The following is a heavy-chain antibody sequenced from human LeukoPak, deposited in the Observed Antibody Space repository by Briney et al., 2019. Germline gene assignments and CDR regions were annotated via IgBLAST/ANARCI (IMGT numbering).Heavy chain of an antibody. D-gene: IGHD3-10*01. CDR2: INSDGSST. Sequence: GGSLRLSCAASGFTFRSYGMHWVRQAPGKGLVWVSRINSDGSSTSYADSVKGRFTISRDNAKNTLYLQMNSLRAEDTAVYYCATDGDYYYYMDVWGKGTTVTVSS. V-gene: IGHV3-74*01. CDR3: ATDGDYYYYMDV. CDR1: GFTFRSYG. J-gene: IGHJ6*03.